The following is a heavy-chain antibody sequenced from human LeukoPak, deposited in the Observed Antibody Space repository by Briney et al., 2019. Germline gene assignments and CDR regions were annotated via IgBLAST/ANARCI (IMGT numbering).Heavy chain of an antibody. CDR3: ARESSLGGYFDY. Sequence: SQTLSLTCVISGDSVCSSSAAWNWIRQSPSRGLEWLGRTYYRSKWYNDYAVAVESRITINPDTSKNQFALQLNSVTPEDTAVYYCARESSLGGYFDYWGQGTLVTVSS. CDR1: GDSVCSSSAA. J-gene: IGHJ4*02. D-gene: IGHD2-15*01. CDR2: TYYRSKWYN. V-gene: IGHV6-1*01.